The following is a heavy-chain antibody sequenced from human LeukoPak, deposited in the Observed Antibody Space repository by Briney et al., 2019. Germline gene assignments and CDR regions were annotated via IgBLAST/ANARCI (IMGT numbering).Heavy chain of an antibody. Sequence: GGSLRLSCAASGFTFSSYAMSWVRQAPGKGLEGVSAISRSGGSTYYADSVKGRFTISRDNSKNTLYLQMNSLRDEDTAVYYCAKTRYSGYDYGFYYGMDVWGQGTTVTVSS. D-gene: IGHD5-12*01. J-gene: IGHJ6*02. CDR2: ISRSGGST. V-gene: IGHV3-23*01. CDR3: AKTRYSGYDYGFYYGMDV. CDR1: GFTFSSYA.